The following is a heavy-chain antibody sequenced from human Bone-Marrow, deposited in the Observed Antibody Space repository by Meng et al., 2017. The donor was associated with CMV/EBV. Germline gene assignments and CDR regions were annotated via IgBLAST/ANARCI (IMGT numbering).Heavy chain of an antibody. CDR2: IYRDGST. D-gene: IGHD7-27*01. Sequence: GGSLRLSCTASGFTVNNNYMSWVRQAPGKGLDWVSVIYRDGSTYYAESVKGRFTISRDNSRNTLYLQMSSLRPEDTAVYYCARDYWGPLGYWGQGTLVTVSS. CDR3: ARDYWGPLGY. V-gene: IGHV3-66*02. J-gene: IGHJ4*02. CDR1: GFTVNNNY.